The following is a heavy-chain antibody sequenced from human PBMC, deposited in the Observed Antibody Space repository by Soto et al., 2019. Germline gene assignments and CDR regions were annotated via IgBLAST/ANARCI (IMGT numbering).Heavy chain of an antibody. CDR2: IYSGGST. J-gene: IGHJ4*02. CDR3: ARHGYNYGGGYFDY. CDR1: GVTVSSNY. Sequence: EVQLVESGGGLVQPGGSLRLSCAASGVTVSSNYMSWVRQAPGKGLEWVSVIYSGGSTYYAHSVKGRFTISRDNSKNTLYLQMNSLRAEDTAVYYCARHGYNYGGGYFDYWGQGTLVTVSS. V-gene: IGHV3-66*04. D-gene: IGHD5-18*01.